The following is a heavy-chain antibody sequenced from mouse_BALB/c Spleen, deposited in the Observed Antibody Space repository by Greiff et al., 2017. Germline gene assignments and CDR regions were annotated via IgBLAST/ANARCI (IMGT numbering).Heavy chain of an antibody. J-gene: IGHJ1*01. CDR2: IYPGDGDT. V-gene: IGHV1-80*01. D-gene: IGHD1-1*01. CDR1: GYAFSSYW. CDR3: ARGGYYYGSSYGYFDV. Sequence: VQGVESGAELVRPGSSVKISCKASGYAFSSYWMNWVKQRPGQGLEWIGQIYPGDGDTNYNGKFKGKATLTADKSSSTAYMQLSSLTSEDSAVYFCARGGYYYGSSYGYFDVWGAGTTVTVSS.